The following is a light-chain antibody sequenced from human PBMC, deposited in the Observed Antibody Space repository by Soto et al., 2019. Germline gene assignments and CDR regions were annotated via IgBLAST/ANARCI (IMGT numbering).Light chain of an antibody. CDR1: SSDVGGYNF. V-gene: IGLV2-11*01. J-gene: IGLJ1*01. CDR3: CSYAGSYTHV. Sequence: SVLAKSRSWSVSPGQAVTLSCHVTSSDVGGYNFVSWYQQYPGKAPKLIIYDVTKRPSGVPDRFSGSKSGNTASLTISGLQTDDEADYYCCSYAGSYTHVFGTGTKV. CDR2: DVT.